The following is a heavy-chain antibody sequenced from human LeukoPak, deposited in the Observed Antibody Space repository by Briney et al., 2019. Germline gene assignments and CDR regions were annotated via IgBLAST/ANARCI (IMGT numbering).Heavy chain of an antibody. V-gene: IGHV4-59*01. CDR2: SSYTGST. CDR3: ARFIPSSGIDP. J-gene: IGHJ5*02. Sequence: SETLSLTCTVSGGSISSNYWSWIRQPPGKGLEWITYSSYTGSTNYNPSLKSRVTISVDTSKNQFSLRLRSVTAADTAVYYCARFIPSSGIDPWGQGTLVTVSS. D-gene: IGHD3-10*02. CDR1: GGSISSNY.